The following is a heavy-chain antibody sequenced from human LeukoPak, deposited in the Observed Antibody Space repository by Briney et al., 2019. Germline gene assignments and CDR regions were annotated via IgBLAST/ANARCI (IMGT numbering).Heavy chain of an antibody. V-gene: IGHV4-34*01. D-gene: IGHD3-10*01. Sequence: SETLSLTCAVYGASFSGYYWSWVRQPPGKGLEWIGEINHSGTTNYNPSLKSRVTISVDTSKKHFSLTLSSVTAADTAVYYCYGSGSNFDYWGQGTLVTVSS. CDR3: YGSGSNFDY. CDR1: GASFSGYY. CDR2: INHSGTT. J-gene: IGHJ4*02.